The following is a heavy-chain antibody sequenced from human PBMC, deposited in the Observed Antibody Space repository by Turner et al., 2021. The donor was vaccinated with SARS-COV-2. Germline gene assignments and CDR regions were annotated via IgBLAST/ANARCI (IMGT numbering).Heavy chain of an antibody. CDR1: GFPVRSNY. D-gene: IGHD4-4*01. V-gene: IGHV3-66*01. J-gene: IGHJ3*02. Sequence: EVQLMESGGGLVQPGGSRRRCCEAAGFPVRSNYMSWVRQAPGKGLGWVSGIYSGGSTNYADSEKGRFTIPSDNSKNTLYLQMNSLRAEDTAVYYCARDRRVGDDYTSEFPIDAFDIWGQGTMVTVSS. CDR3: ARDRRVGDDYTSEFPIDAFDI. CDR2: IYSGGST.